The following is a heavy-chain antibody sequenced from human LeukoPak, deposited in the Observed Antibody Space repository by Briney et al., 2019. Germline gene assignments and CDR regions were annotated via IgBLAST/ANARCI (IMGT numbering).Heavy chain of an antibody. D-gene: IGHD1-7*01. CDR3: VRRQVGTMLNS. CDR2: MSHRRTP. V-gene: IGHV4-39*01. Sequence: IPSETLSLTCSVSGGSISSDVYYWGWVRQPPGKGLEWIASMSHRRTPDYNPSLRGRVAMSVDTSKNQVFLKLTYVTASDSAIYYCVRRQVGTMLNSWGQGTLVTVSS. J-gene: IGHJ4*02. CDR1: GGSISSDVYY.